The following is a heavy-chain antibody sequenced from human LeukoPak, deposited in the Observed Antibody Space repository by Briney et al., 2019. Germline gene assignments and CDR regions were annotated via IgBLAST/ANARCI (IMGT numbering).Heavy chain of an antibody. CDR2: IIPIFGTA. J-gene: IGHJ6*04. Sequence: ASVKVSCKASGGTFSSYAISWVRQAPGQGLEWMGGIIPIFGTANYAQKFQGRVTITADESTSTAYMELSSLRSEDTAVYYCARARSGHYYYYYGMDVWGKGTMVSVSS. CDR3: ARARSGHYYYYYGMDV. D-gene: IGHD1-26*01. V-gene: IGHV1-69*13. CDR1: GGTFSSYA.